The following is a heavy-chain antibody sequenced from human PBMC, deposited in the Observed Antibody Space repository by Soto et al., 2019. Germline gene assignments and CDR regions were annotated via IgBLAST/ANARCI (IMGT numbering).Heavy chain of an antibody. CDR1: GFTFSNFA. CDR3: VKDLYGSGTSYGMDV. D-gene: IGHD3-10*01. CDR2: ISSNGGST. J-gene: IGHJ6*02. Sequence: GSLRLSCSASGFTFSNFAMHWVRQAPGKGLEYVSTISSNGGSTYYADSVKGRFTISRDNSKNTLYLQMSSLRAEDTAVYYCVKDLYGSGTSYGMDVWGQGTTVTVSS. V-gene: IGHV3-64D*06.